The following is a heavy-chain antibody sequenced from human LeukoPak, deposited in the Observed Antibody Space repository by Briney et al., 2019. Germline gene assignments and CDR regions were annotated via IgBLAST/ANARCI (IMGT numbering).Heavy chain of an antibody. Sequence: GGSLRLSCAASGFTFSSYGMSWVRQAPGKGLEWVSAISGSGGSTYYADSVKGRFTISRDNSKNTLYLQMNSLRAEDTAVYYCAKDVGMITFGGVIVSNWFDPWGQGTLVTVSS. V-gene: IGHV3-23*01. CDR2: ISGSGGST. CDR3: AKDVGMITFGGVIVSNWFDP. J-gene: IGHJ5*02. D-gene: IGHD3-16*02. CDR1: GFTFSSYG.